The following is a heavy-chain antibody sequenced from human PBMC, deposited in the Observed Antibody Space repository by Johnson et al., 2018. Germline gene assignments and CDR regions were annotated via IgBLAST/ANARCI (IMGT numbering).Heavy chain of an antibody. J-gene: IGHJ3*01. CDR1: AFTFSAEW. CDR3: STDRHGGAFDL. CDR2: IRQDGIET. Sequence: VQLVESGGGLVQPGGSLRLSCSVSAFTFSAEWMAWVRQAPGKGLEFVANIRQDGIETNHADYVKGRFTISRDNAKNSLYLQMNSLRVEDTAVYYCSTDRHGGAFDLWDQGTMVTVSS. V-gene: IGHV3-7*01. D-gene: IGHD4-23*01.